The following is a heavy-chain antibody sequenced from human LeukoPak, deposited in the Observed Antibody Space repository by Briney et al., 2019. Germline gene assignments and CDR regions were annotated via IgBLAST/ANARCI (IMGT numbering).Heavy chain of an antibody. V-gene: IGHV2-70*11. CDR3: ARSGIVGATTRLYYFDS. CDR1: GGSISSYY. J-gene: IGHJ4*02. D-gene: IGHD1-26*01. Sequence: TLSLTCAVSGGSISSYYWSWIRQPPGKALEWLARIDWDDHKYYSTSLKTRLTISKDTSKNQVVLTMTNMDPVDTATYYCARSGIVGATTRLYYFDSWGQGTLVTVSS. CDR2: IDWDDHK.